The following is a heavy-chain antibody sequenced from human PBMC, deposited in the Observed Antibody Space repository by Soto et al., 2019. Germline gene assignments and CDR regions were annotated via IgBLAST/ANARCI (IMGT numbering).Heavy chain of an antibody. Sequence: GGSLRLSCAASGFTFSSYEMNWVRQAPGKGLEWVSYISSSGSTIYYADSVKGRFTISRDNAKNSLYLQINSLRAEDTAVYFCARDCSGGSCYPGMDVWGQGTMVTVSS. CDR2: ISSSGSTI. V-gene: IGHV3-48*03. J-gene: IGHJ6*02. D-gene: IGHD2-15*01. CDR3: ARDCSGGSCYPGMDV. CDR1: GFTFSSYE.